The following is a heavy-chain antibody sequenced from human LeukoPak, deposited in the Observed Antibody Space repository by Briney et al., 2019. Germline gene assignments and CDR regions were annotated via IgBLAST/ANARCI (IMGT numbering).Heavy chain of an antibody. CDR3: ARDRYSGYDGFGAFDI. Sequence: SETLSLTCTVSGGSISSYYWSWIRQPPGKGLEWIGFIYYRGSTNYNPSLESRVTISIDTSKNRFSLKLSSVTAADTAVYYCARDRYSGYDGFGAFDIWGQGTMVTVSS. V-gene: IGHV4-59*01. D-gene: IGHD5-12*01. CDR2: IYYRGST. CDR1: GGSISSYY. J-gene: IGHJ3*02.